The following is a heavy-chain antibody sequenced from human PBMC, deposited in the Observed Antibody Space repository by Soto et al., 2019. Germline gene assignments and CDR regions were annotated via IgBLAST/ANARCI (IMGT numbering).Heavy chain of an antibody. CDR3: AHSPWGAAPDY. Sequence: QITLKESGPTLVKPTETLTLTCTVSGFPRSARGVGVGWIRQPPGKALEWLAIIYWNDDKRYSPSLKSRLTITKDTSKNQVVLSMTNTDPVDTAKYYCAHSPWGAAPDYWGQGTLVTVSS. D-gene: IGHD3-16*01. CDR2: IYWNDDK. CDR1: GFPRSARGVG. J-gene: IGHJ4*02. V-gene: IGHV2-5*01.